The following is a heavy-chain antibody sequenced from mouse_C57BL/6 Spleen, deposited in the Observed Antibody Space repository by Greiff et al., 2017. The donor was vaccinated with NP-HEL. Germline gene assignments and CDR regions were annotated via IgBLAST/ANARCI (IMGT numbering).Heavy chain of an antibody. D-gene: IGHD1-1*01. V-gene: IGHV3-1*01. CDR3: ARDGATVVARGWYFDV. J-gene: IGHJ1*03. CDR2: ISYSGST. Sequence: EVQRVESGPGMVKPSQSLSLTCTVTGYSITSGYDWHWIRHFPGNKLEWMGYISYSGSTNYNPSLKSRISITHDTSKNHFFLKLNSVTTEDTATYYCARDGATVVARGWYFDVWGTGTTVTVSS. CDR1: GYSITSGYD.